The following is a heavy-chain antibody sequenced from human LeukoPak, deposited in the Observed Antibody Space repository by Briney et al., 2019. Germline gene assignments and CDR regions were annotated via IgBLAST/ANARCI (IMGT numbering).Heavy chain of an antibody. CDR2: INPNSGGT. D-gene: IGHD6-6*01. CDR3: ARTKVEQLVIDRLGY. V-gene: IGHV1-2*02. CDR1: GYTFTGYY. J-gene: IGHJ4*02. Sequence: ASVKVSCKASGYTFTGYYMHWVRQAPGQGLEWMGWINPNSGGTNYAQKFQGRVTMTRDTSISTAYMELSRLRSDDTAVYYCARTKVEQLVIDRLGYWGQGTLVTVSS.